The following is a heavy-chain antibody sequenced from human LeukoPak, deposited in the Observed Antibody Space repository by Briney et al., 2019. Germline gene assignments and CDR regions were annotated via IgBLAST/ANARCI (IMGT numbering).Heavy chain of an antibody. V-gene: IGHV1-18*01. CDR2: ISAYNGNT. CDR3: ARLSYYDSSGYWGPDY. J-gene: IGHJ4*02. CDR1: GYTFTSYG. Sequence: ASVKVSCTASGYTFTSYGMSWVRQAPGQGLEWVALISAYNGNTNYAQKLQGRVIMTRDKSTSTAYLELRSLRSDDTAVYYCARLSYYDSSGYWGPDYWGQGTLVTVSS. D-gene: IGHD3-22*01.